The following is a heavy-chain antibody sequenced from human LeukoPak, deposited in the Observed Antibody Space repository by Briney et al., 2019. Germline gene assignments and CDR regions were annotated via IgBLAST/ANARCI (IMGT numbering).Heavy chain of an antibody. CDR2: TTQSART. CDR3: ARGLPFSARFDY. Sequence: PSETLSLTCAVYGGSFSRYYWTWMRQTPGKGLEWIGKTTQSARTNYNPSLKSRVTISVDTSKNQFSLNVNSVTAADTAVYYCARGLPFSARFDYWGQGTLVTVSS. J-gene: IGHJ4*02. CDR1: GGSFSRYY. D-gene: IGHD3-3*02. V-gene: IGHV4-34*01.